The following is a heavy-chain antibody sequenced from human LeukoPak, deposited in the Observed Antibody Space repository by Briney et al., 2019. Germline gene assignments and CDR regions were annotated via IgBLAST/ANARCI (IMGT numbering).Heavy chain of an antibody. D-gene: IGHD4-23*01. J-gene: IGHJ4*02. V-gene: IGHV3-53*01. CDR1: GFTVSSNY. CDR3: ASESPLYYGGNSEF. CDR2: IYGGDTT. Sequence: XGSLRLSCAVSGFTVSSNYMSWVRQAPGKGLEWVSGIYGGDTTYYADSVKGRFTISRDNSKNTLYLQMNSLRADDTAVYYCASESPLYYGGNSEFWGQGTLVTVSS.